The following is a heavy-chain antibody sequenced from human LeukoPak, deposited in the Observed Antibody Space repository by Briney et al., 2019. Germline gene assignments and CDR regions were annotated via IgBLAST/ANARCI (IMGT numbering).Heavy chain of an antibody. CDR2: ISSSDSTI. CDR1: GFTFTSYE. CDR3: ARGDDCHRPYYFDY. D-gene: IGHD2-21*01. Sequence: GGSLRLSCAASGFTFTSYEMNWVRQAPGKGLEWVSYISSSDSTIYYADSVKGRFTISRDNAKNSLYLQMNSLRAEDTAVYFCARGDDCHRPYYFDYWGQGTLVTVSS. V-gene: IGHV3-48*03. J-gene: IGHJ4*02.